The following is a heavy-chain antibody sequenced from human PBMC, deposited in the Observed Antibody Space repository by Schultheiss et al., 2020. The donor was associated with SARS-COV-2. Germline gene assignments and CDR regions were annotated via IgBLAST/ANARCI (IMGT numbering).Heavy chain of an antibody. CDR1: GGSISSSSYY. J-gene: IGHJ4*02. D-gene: IGHD1-1*01. CDR3: AREGTSADY. Sequence: SQTLSLTCTVSGGSISSSSYYWGWIRQPPGKGLEWIGYIYYSGSTNYNPSLKSRVTISVDTSKNQFSLKLSSVTAADTAVYYCAREGTSADYWGQGTLVTVSS. V-gene: IGHV4-61*01. CDR2: IYYSGST.